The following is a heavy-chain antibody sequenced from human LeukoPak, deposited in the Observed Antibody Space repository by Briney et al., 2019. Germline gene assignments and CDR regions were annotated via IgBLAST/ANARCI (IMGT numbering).Heavy chain of an antibody. V-gene: IGHV3-43*02. D-gene: IGHD1-14*01. CDR1: GFTFNDYP. CDR3: ATGSQPGTTFDY. CDR2: ISGDGSVT. J-gene: IGHJ4*02. Sequence: GGSLRLSCAASGFTFNDYPMHWVRQAPGKGLEWVTLISGDGSVTYYADSVKGRFTISRDNSKNSLYLQMNSLRLEDTAFYYCATGSQPGTTFDYWGQGTLVTASS.